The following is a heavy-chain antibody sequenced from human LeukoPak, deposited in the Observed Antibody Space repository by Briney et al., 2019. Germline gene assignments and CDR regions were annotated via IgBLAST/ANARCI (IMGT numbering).Heavy chain of an antibody. Sequence: GGSLRLSCAASGFTVSSNYMSWVRQAPGKGLEWVSVIYSGGSTYYADSVKGRFTISRDNSKNTLYLQMNSLRAEDTAVYYCARMGLAAASDYWGKGTLVTVSS. J-gene: IGHJ4*02. CDR3: ARMGLAAASDY. V-gene: IGHV3-53*01. CDR2: IYSGGST. CDR1: GFTVSSNY. D-gene: IGHD6-13*01.